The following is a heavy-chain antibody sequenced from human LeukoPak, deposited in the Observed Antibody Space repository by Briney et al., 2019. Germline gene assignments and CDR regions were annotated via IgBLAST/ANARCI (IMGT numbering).Heavy chain of an antibody. CDR3: ARESELERVPRWFDP. D-gene: IGHD1-1*01. J-gene: IGHJ5*02. CDR1: GYTFTSYG. V-gene: IGHV1-18*04. CDR2: ISAYNGNT. Sequence: GASVNVSFKSSGYTFTSYGISWVRQAPGQGLEWMGWISAYNGNTNYAQKLQGRVTMTTDTSTSTAYMELRSLRSDDTAVYYCARESELERVPRWFDPWGQGTLVTVSS.